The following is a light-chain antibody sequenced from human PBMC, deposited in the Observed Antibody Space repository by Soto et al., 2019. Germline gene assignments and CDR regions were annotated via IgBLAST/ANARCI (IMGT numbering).Light chain of an antibody. CDR3: FSHRGGDSHV. CDR1: SSDVGGYNY. V-gene: IGLV2-14*01. CDR2: GVT. Sequence: SALTQPASVSGSPGQSITISCTGTSSDVGGYNYVSWYQQYPGKAPKLMIYGVTNRPSGVSNRFSGSKTGNTASLIISGLQAEDEAYYYCFSHRGGDSHVFGTGTKVTVL. J-gene: IGLJ1*01.